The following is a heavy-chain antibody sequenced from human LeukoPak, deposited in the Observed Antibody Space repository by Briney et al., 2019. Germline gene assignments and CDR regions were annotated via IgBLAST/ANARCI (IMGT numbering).Heavy chain of an antibody. J-gene: IGHJ4*02. Sequence: SETLSLTCTVSGGSISSYYWSWIRQPPGKGLEWIGYVYDSGSTNYNPSLKSRVTMSVGTSKNQFSLKLSSVTAADSAGYYCASLFCSGVSCSFDYWGQGTLVTVSS. D-gene: IGHD2-15*01. CDR3: ASLFCSGVSCSFDY. CDR2: VYDSGST. V-gene: IGHV4-59*01. CDR1: GGSISSYY.